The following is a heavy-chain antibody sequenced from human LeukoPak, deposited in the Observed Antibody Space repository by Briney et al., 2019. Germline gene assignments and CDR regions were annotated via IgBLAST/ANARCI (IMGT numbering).Heavy chain of an antibody. CDR2: TFYTGHT. Sequence: SETLSLTCTVSGGSISTYYWSWIRQPPGKCLEWIGYTFYTGHTNYNPSLESRVTISIDTSKNQFSLKLFSVTAADTAVYYCARHGSGGFYLNWFDPWGQGTLVTVSS. CDR1: GGSISTYY. D-gene: IGHD3-22*01. CDR3: ARHGSGGFYLNWFDP. V-gene: IGHV4-59*08. J-gene: IGHJ5*02.